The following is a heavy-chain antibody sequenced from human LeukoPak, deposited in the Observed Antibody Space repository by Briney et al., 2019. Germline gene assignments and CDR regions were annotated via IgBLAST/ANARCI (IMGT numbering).Heavy chain of an antibody. V-gene: IGHV1-3*01. CDR1: GYTFTSYA. J-gene: IGHJ4*02. CDR2: INAGNGNT. D-gene: IGHD6-19*01. Sequence: ASVKVSCKASGYTFTSYAMHWVRQAPGQRLEWMGWINAGNGNTKYSQKFQGRVTITRDTSASTAYMELSSLRSEDTAVYYCGRDVAVAGTGEFDYWGQGTLVTVSS. CDR3: GRDVAVAGTGEFDY.